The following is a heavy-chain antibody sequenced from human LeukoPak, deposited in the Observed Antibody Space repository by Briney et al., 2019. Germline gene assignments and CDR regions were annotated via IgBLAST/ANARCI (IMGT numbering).Heavy chain of an antibody. V-gene: IGHV4-34*01. D-gene: IGHD1-26*01. CDR1: GGSFSGYY. Sequence: SETLSLTCAVYGGSFSGYYWSWIRQPPGKGLEWIGEINHSGSTNYNPSLKSRVTISVDTSKNQFSLKLSSVTAADTAVYHCARGFGSIVGATAFDYWGQGTLVTVSS. J-gene: IGHJ4*02. CDR2: INHSGST. CDR3: ARGFGSIVGATAFDY.